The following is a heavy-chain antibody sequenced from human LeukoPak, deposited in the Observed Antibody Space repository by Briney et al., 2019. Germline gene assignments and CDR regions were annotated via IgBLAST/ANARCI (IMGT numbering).Heavy chain of an antibody. V-gene: IGHV4-4*09. CDR2: IYNTGGT. Sequence: SETLSLTCTVSGGSVSSYYWSWVRQPPGERLEWLGYIYNTGGTNYNPSLNGRVTISVDTSKNQFSLNLSSVTAADTAVYYCASRHHYYYYMDVWGKGTTVTVSS. CDR3: ASRHHYYYYMDV. J-gene: IGHJ6*03. CDR1: GGSVSSYY.